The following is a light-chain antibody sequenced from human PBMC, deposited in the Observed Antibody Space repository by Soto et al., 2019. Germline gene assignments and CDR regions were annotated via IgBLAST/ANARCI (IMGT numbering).Light chain of an antibody. CDR1: QSLSRNY. CDR3: QQYDNSPLT. J-gene: IGKJ1*01. CDR2: TAS. V-gene: IGKV3-20*01. Sequence: EIVLTQSPGTLSLSPGEGATLSCRASQSLSRNYLAWYQHKPGQAPRLLIYTASNSATGVPPRFSGSGSGTDFTLTISRLDPDDFALYYCQQYDNSPLTFGQGTKV.